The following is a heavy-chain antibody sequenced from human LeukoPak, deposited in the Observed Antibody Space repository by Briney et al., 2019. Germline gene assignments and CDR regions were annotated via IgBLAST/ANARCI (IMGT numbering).Heavy chain of an antibody. D-gene: IGHD3-16*01. CDR2: IPFDESTK. Sequence: GGSLRLSCAASGFTFSNFGMHWVRQTPGKGLEWVAVIPFDESTKYYADSVKGRFTISRDNSKNSLYLQMNSLRAEDTAVYYCARLSKIGGESWFDPWGQGTLVTVSS. CDR3: ARLSKIGGESWFDP. CDR1: GFTFSNFG. J-gene: IGHJ5*02. V-gene: IGHV3-30*03.